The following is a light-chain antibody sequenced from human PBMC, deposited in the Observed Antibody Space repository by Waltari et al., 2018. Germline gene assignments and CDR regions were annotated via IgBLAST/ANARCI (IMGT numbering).Light chain of an antibody. V-gene: IGLV3-1*01. CDR2: ARD. CDR3: QTWDSSLVV. CDR1: NLGNKY. J-gene: IGLJ2*01. Sequence: SYDLTQPPSVSVSPGQTVTISCSGHNLGNKYVSWYQQKAGQAPLLVVDARDRRPSGIPARFSGSNSDTTGTLTIRGTQAIDEADYYCQTWDSSLVVFGGGTKLTVL.